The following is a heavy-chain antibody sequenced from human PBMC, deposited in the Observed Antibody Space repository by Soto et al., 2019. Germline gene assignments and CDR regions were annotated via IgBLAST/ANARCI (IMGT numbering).Heavy chain of an antibody. CDR1: GFTTNKHA. D-gene: IGHD2-15*01. CDR2: ISDSGDDK. V-gene: IGHV3-23*01. J-gene: IGHJ4*02. Sequence: EVQLLESGGGLIQRGGSLRLSCAVSGFTTNKHALNWVRQAPEKGLEWVAGISDSGDDKLYAESVRGRFSISRDGSRNPMSLQMRDLRPVDTVIFSCAKRMGLQDSRGQGTPVTVSS. CDR3: AKRMGLQDS.